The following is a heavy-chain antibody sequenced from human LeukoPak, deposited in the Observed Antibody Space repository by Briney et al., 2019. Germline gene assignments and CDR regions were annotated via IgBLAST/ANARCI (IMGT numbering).Heavy chain of an antibody. V-gene: IGHV3-7*01. J-gene: IGHJ4*02. Sequence: GGSLRLSCAASGFTFSSYWMSWVRQAPGKGLEWVANIKQDGSEKYYVDSVKGRFTISRDNAKNSLYLQMNSLRAEDTAVYYCARPSKTYYDILTGYRAPVADDYWGQGTLVTVSS. D-gene: IGHD3-9*01. CDR3: ARPSKTYYDILTGYRAPVADDY. CDR1: GFTFSSYW. CDR2: IKQDGSEK.